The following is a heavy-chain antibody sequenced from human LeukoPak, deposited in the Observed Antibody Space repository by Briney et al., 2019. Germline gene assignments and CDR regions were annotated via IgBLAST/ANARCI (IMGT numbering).Heavy chain of an antibody. CDR1: GGTFSSYA. D-gene: IGHD2-21*02. Sequence: SVKVSFKASGGTFSSYAISWVRPAPGQGLEWMGGIIPIVGTANYAQKFQGRVTITTDEYTSTAYMELSSLRYEDTAVYYCARSVVTAPPDYWGQGTLVTVSS. V-gene: IGHV1-69*05. CDR2: IIPIVGTA. J-gene: IGHJ4*02. CDR3: ARSVVTAPPDY.